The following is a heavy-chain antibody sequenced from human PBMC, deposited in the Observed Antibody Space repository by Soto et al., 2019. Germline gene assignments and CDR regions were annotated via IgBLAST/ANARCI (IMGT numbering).Heavy chain of an antibody. CDR2: INIDGSSV. Sequence: GGSLSLSCEASGFTFSTSWMHWVRQTPGKGLVWVSRINIDGSSVSYTDSVKGRFTISRDNAKNTLYLEMNSLTAEDTAVYYCARARSLFIVMDFWGHGTQVTVSS. V-gene: IGHV3-74*01. CDR3: ARARSLFIVMDF. J-gene: IGHJ4*01. CDR1: GFTFSTSW. D-gene: IGHD3-16*02.